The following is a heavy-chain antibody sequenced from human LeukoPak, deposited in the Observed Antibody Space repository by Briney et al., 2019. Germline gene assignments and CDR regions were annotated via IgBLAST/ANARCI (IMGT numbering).Heavy chain of an antibody. V-gene: IGHV1-46*03. D-gene: IGHD3-10*01. Sequence: ASVKVSCKASGYTFTSYYMHCVRQAPGQGLEWMGIINPSGGSTSYAQKFQDRVTMSRDTSTSTVYMELSSLRSEDTAVYYCARDARPLITMVRGPYDYWGHGTLVTVSS. J-gene: IGHJ4*01. CDR2: INPSGGST. CDR3: ARDARPLITMVRGPYDY. CDR1: GYTFTSYY.